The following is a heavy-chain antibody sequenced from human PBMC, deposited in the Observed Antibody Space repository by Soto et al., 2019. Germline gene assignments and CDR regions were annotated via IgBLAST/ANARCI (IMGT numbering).Heavy chain of an antibody. CDR2: ISYDGSNK. V-gene: IGHV3-30-3*01. D-gene: IGHD3-3*01. CDR1: GFTFSSYA. Sequence: QVQLVESGGGVVQPGRSLRLSCAASGFTFSSYAMHWVRQAPGKGLEWVAVISYDGSNKYYADSVKGRFTISRDNSKNTLYLQMNSLRAEDTAVYYCARDANRVTIFGVALGDWFDPWGQGTLVTVSS. CDR3: ARDANRVTIFGVALGDWFDP. J-gene: IGHJ5*02.